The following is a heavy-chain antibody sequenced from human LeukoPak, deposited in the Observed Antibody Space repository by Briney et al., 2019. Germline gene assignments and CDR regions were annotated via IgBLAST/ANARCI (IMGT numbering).Heavy chain of an antibody. D-gene: IGHD5-24*01. CDR2: ISWNSGSI. J-gene: IGHJ4*02. Sequence: GRSLRLSCAASGFTFDDYAMHWVRQAPGKGLEWVSGISWNSGSIGYADSVKGRLTISRDNAKNSLYLQMNSLRAEDTALYYCAKAGGGWLQYHFDYWGQGTLVTVSS. V-gene: IGHV3-9*01. CDR3: AKAGGGWLQYHFDY. CDR1: GFTFDDYA.